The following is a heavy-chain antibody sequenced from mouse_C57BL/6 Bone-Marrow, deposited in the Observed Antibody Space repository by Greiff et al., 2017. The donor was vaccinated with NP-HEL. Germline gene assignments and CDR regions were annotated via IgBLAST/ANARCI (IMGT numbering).Heavy chain of an antibody. CDR3: ARGISYGFAY. V-gene: IGHV1-81*01. CDR2: IYPRSGNT. J-gene: IGHJ3*01. Sequence: QVQLQQSGAELARPGASVKLSCKASGYTFTSYGISWVKQRTGQGLEWIGEIYPRSGNTYYNEKFKGKATLTADKSSSTAYMELRSLTSEDSALYFCARGISYGFAYWGQGTLVSVSA. CDR1: GYTFTSYG. D-gene: IGHD1-1*01.